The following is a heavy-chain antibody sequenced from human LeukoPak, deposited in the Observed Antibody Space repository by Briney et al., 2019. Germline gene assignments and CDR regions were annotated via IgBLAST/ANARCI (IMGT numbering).Heavy chain of an antibody. D-gene: IGHD6-19*01. J-gene: IGHJ4*02. CDR2: TYQRSKWYN. CDR3: ARSPSPYSSGWYFDY. CDR1: GDSVSINSAA. Sequence: SQTLSLTCAISGDSVSINSAAWNWIRQSPSRGLQWLGRTYQRSKWYNDYAVSVKSRITINPDISKNQFSLQLNSVTPEDTAVYYCARSPSPYSSGWYFDYWGQGTLVTVSS. V-gene: IGHV6-1*01.